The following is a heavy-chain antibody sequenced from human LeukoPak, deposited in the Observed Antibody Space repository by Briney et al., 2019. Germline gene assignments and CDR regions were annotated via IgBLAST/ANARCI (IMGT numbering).Heavy chain of an antibody. CDR3: ARGPSLRYFDWLLPDYYYSYYMDV. CDR1: GGSISSGSYY. J-gene: IGHJ6*03. CDR2: IYTSGST. D-gene: IGHD3-9*01. V-gene: IGHV4-61*02. Sequence: SQTLSLTCTVSGGSISSGSYYWSWIRQPAGKGLEWIGRIYTSGSTNYNPSLKSRVTISVDTSKNQFSLKLSSVTAADTAVYYCARGPSLRYFDWLLPDYYYSYYMDVWGKGTTVTVSS.